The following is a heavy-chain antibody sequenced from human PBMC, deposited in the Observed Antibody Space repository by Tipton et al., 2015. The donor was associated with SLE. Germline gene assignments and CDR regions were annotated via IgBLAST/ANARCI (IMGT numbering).Heavy chain of an antibody. Sequence: SLRLSCAASGFTFSSYWMSWVRQAPGKGLEWVANIKQDGSEKYYVDSVKGRFTISRDNAKNTLFLQMDALRAEDTALYYCVKGGSWWDYWGQGTLVSVSS. CDR3: VKGGSWWDY. V-gene: IGHV3-7*03. CDR1: GFTFSSYW. J-gene: IGHJ4*02. CDR2: IKQDGSEK. D-gene: IGHD1-26*01.